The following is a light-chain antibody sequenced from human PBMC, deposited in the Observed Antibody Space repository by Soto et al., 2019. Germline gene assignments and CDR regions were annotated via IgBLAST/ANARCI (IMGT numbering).Light chain of an antibody. V-gene: IGLV1-51*02. Sequence: QSVLTQPPSVSAATGQKVTISCSGSSSNIGNNYVSWYQQLPGTAPKLLIYENNKRPSGIPDRFSGSKSGTSATLGITGLQTGDEADYYCGTWDSSLSAGNVVFGGGTKVTVL. CDR3: GTWDSSLSAGNVV. J-gene: IGLJ2*01. CDR1: SSNIGNNY. CDR2: ENN.